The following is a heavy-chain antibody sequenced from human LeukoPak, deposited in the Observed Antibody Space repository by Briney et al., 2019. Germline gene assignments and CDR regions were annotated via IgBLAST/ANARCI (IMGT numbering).Heavy chain of an antibody. J-gene: IGHJ4*02. CDR3: ARDPGGSGSYYNPYFDY. CDR2: ISSSSSYI. D-gene: IGHD3-10*01. Sequence: GGSLRLSCAASGFTFSSYSINWVRQAPGKGLEWVTSISSSSSYIYYADSVKGRFTISRDNAKNSLYLQMNSLRAEDTAVYYCARDPGGSGSYYNPYFDYWGRGTLVTVSS. CDR1: GFTFSSYS. V-gene: IGHV3-21*01.